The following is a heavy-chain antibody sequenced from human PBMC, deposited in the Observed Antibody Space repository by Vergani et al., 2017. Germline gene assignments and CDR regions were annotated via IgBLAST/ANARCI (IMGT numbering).Heavy chain of an antibody. J-gene: IGHJ1*01. V-gene: IGHV3-23*01. D-gene: IGHD2-2*01. CDR2: SSGSGGST. Sequence: EVQLLESGGGLVQPGGSLRLSCAASGFTFSSYAMSWVRQAPGKGLEWVSASSGSGGSTYYEDAVKGRFTISRDNSKNTLYLQMNSLRAEDTAVYYCAKGPSRYCSSTSCYRYFQHWGQGTLVTVSS. CDR1: GFTFSSYA. CDR3: AKGPSRYCSSTSCYRYFQH.